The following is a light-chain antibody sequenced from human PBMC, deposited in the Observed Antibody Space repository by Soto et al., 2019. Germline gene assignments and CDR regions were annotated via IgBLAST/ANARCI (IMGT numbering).Light chain of an antibody. J-gene: IGLJ3*02. CDR3: SSYTRSSTWV. Sequence: QSALTQPASVSGSPGQSITISCTGTSSDVGGYNYVSWYQRHPGKAPKLMIYDVSNRPSGVSYRFSGSKSGNTASLTISGLQAEDEADYYCSSYTRSSTWVFGGGTKLTVL. V-gene: IGLV2-14*01. CDR1: SSDVGGYNY. CDR2: DVS.